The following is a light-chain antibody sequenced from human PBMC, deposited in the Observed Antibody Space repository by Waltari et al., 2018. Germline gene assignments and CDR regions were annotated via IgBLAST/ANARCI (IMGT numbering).Light chain of an antibody. CDR2: EVN. CDR1: ISDVGGYDY. V-gene: IGLV2-8*01. Sequence: QSALPQPPSASGSPGQSVTISCTGTISDVGGYDYVSWYQQHPGKAPKVMIYEVNKRPSGVPDRFSGSKSGSTASLTVSGLQADDEAAYYCSSYAGSNTVVFGGGTKLTVL. J-gene: IGLJ2*01. CDR3: SSYAGSNTVV.